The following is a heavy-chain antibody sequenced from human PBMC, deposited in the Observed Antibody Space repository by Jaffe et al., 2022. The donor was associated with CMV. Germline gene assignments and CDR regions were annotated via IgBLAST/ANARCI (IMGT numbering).Heavy chain of an antibody. CDR2: IIPIFGTA. CDR1: GGTFSSYA. Sequence: QVQLVQSGAEVKKPGSSVKVSCKASGGTFSSYAISWVRQAPGQGLEWMGGIIPIFGTANYAQKFQGRVTITADESTSTAYMELSSLRSEDTAVYYCAREPGIAAAGTEYAFDIWGQGTMVTVSS. CDR3: AREPGIAAAGTEYAFDI. V-gene: IGHV1-69*01. D-gene: IGHD6-13*01. J-gene: IGHJ3*02.